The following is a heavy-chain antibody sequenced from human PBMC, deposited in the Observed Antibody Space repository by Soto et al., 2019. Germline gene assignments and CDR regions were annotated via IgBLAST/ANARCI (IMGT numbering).Heavy chain of an antibody. CDR2: ISYDGHSE. Sequence: QVQLVESGGGVVQPGRSLRLSCAASGFTFSGYAIHWVRQAPGKGLEWVALISYDGHSEYYADSVKGRFTISRDNSKNTLYLQMNSLRPEDTAVYYCARGGYRDACYYYYFDYLGQGTLVTVSS. CDR1: GFTFSGYA. CDR3: ARGGYRDACYYYYFDY. J-gene: IGHJ4*02. V-gene: IGHV3-30*01. D-gene: IGHD2-15*01.